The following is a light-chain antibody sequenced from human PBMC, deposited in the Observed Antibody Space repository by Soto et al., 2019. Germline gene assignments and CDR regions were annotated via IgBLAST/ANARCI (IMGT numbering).Light chain of an antibody. V-gene: IGKV3-11*01. Sequence: EIVLKQSPGTLSLSPGERATLSCRASQSVNNYLAWYQQKPGQAPRLLIFDATTRATGIPARFSGSGSRTDFTLTITRLEAEDFGVYYCQHSGNWPWLTYGGGTRVEIK. CDR2: DAT. CDR3: QHSGNWPWLT. J-gene: IGKJ4*02. CDR1: QSVNNY.